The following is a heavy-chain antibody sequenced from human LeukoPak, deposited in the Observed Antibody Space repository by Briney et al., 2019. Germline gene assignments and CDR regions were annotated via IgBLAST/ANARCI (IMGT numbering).Heavy chain of an antibody. CDR3: ARDTPEYFQH. CDR2: INSDASST. CDR1: GLTFSSYW. V-gene: IGHV3-74*01. Sequence: GGSLRLSCAASGLTFSSYWRDSVRQAPGKGLVWVSRINSDASSTSYAHSVKGRFTISRDNAKNTLYLKMKSLRAEDTAVYYCARDTPEYFQHWGQGTLVTVSS. J-gene: IGHJ1*01.